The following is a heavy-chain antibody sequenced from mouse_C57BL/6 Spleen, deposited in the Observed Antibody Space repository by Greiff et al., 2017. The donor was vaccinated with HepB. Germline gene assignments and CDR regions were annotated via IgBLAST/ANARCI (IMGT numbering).Heavy chain of an antibody. V-gene: IGHV7-3*01. CDR1: GFTFTDYY. Sequence: EVQGVESGGGLVQPGGSLSLSCAASGFTFTDYYMSWVRQPPGQALEWLGVIRNKANGYTTEYSASVKGRFTISRDNSQSILYRQMNALRAEDSATYCGAISDGYYDYFDYWGQGTTLTVSS. CDR2: IRNKANGYTT. J-gene: IGHJ2*01. D-gene: IGHD2-3*01. CDR3: AISDGYYDYFDY.